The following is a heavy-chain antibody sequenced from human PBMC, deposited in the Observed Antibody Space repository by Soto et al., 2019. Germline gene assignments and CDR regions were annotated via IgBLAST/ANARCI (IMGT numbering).Heavy chain of an antibody. CDR1: GFTFNNYD. V-gene: IGHV3-13*01. CDR2: IGAAGDT. Sequence: XASLRLSGAASGFTFNNYDMHWVRQATGKGLEWVAVIGAAGDTHYPGSVKGRFTISRENGKNSVYLQMNSLRAGDTAIYYCARDSGYDLTQPGMDVWGQGTTVTVS. J-gene: IGHJ6*02. D-gene: IGHD5-12*01. CDR3: ARDSGYDLTQPGMDV.